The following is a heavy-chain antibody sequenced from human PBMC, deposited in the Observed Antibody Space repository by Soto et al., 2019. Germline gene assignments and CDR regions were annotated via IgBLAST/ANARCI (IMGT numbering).Heavy chain of an antibody. CDR3: ARDVYYYYGSASYSWFNP. J-gene: IGHJ5*02. D-gene: IGHD3-10*01. CDR2: IYYSGST. V-gene: IGHV4-31*03. Sequence: SETLSLTCTVSGGSISSGGYYWSWIRQHPGKGLEWIGYIYYSGSTYYNPSLKSRVTISVDTSKNQFSLKLSSVTAADTAVYYCARDVYYYYGSASYSWFNPWRQGTLVTVSS. CDR1: GGSISSGGYY.